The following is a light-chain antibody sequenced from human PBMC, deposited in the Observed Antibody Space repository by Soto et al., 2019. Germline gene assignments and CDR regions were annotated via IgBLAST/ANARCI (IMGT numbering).Light chain of an antibody. Sequence: DIQMTQSPSSLSASVGDSVTITCRASQGIRNFLAWYQQKPGKVPKLMIYEASILQSGVTSRLSGSGSGTDFTLTISSLQPEDVATYYCQRYNGFPETLGQGTKVEIK. V-gene: IGKV1-27*01. J-gene: IGKJ1*01. CDR3: QRYNGFPET. CDR2: EAS. CDR1: QGIRNF.